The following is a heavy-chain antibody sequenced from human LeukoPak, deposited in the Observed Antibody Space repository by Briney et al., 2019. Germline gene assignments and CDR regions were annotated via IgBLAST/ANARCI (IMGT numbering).Heavy chain of an antibody. CDR1: GFTFNDYY. CDR2: INIGGTNT. Sequence: GGSLRLSCAASGFTFNDYYMSWIRQAPGKGLEWLSYINIGGTNTHYADSVKGRFTISRDNAKKSLYLVMNNLRAEDTAVYYCATDGAGFGTWGQGVLVTVSS. V-gene: IGHV3-11*01. J-gene: IGHJ5*02. CDR3: ATDGAGFGT.